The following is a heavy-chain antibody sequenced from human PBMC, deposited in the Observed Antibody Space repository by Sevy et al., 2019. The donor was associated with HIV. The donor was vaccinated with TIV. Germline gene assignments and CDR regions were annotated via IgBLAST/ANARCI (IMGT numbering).Heavy chain of an antibody. J-gene: IGHJ5*02. D-gene: IGHD3-9*01. CDR3: AKDHDNNWFDP. CDR1: GFTFTSYA. Sequence: GGSLRLSCAVSGFTFTSYAMNWVRQAPGKGLEWVSGISGSGGSTYYADSVKGRFTVSRDNSKNTLYLQMNSLRAEDTAIYFCAKDHDNNWFDPWGQGTLVTVSS. CDR2: ISGSGGST. V-gene: IGHV3-23*01.